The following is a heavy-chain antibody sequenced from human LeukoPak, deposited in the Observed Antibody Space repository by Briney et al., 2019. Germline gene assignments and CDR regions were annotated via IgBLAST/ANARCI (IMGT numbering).Heavy chain of an antibody. CDR2: IRSKPAGGTK. CDR1: GFTFSNAW. D-gene: IGHD2-15*01. Sequence: GGSLRLSCVASGFTFSNAWMNWVRQAPGKGLEWVGRIRSKPAGGTKEYAAPVKGRFTISRDDSQNTVNLQMNSLRAEDTAVYYCARGPYCSGNSCSLGSLDHWGQGTLVTVSS. J-gene: IGHJ4*02. CDR3: ARGPYCSGNSCSLGSLDH. V-gene: IGHV3-15*01.